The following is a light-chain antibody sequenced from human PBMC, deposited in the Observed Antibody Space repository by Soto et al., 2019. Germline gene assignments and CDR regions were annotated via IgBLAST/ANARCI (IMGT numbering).Light chain of an antibody. Sequence: EIVLTQSPATLSLSPGERATLSCRASQNIGGKYLAWYQQKPGQAPSLLIYDISTRASGIPDRFSGSGSGTDFTLTISSLEPEDFAVYYCQQYDSSPLTFGLGTKVDIK. J-gene: IGKJ1*01. CDR3: QQYDSSPLT. CDR2: DIS. V-gene: IGKV3-20*01. CDR1: QNIGGKY.